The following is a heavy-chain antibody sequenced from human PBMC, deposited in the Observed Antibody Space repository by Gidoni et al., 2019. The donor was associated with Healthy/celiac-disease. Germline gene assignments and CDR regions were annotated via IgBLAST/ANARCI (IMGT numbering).Heavy chain of an antibody. V-gene: IGHV3-33*01. CDR2: IWYDGSNK. J-gene: IGHJ3*02. CDR1: GFTCSSYG. CDR3: ARNRAQGDAFDI. Sequence: QVQLVESGGGVVQPGRSLRLSCAASGFTCSSYGMHWVRQAPGKGLEWVGVIWYDGSNKYYADSVKGRFTISRDNSKNTLYLQMNSLRAEDTAVYYCARNRAQGDAFDIWGQGTMVTVSS.